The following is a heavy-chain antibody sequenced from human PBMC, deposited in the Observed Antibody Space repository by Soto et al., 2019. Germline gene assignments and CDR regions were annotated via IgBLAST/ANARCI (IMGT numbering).Heavy chain of an antibody. CDR1: GFTFSTFA. J-gene: IGHJ5*02. CDR2: ISHDGRIE. D-gene: IGHD3-3*01. V-gene: IGHV3-30-3*01. Sequence: GGSLRLSCADSGFTFSTFALHWVRQAPGEGLEWVALISHDGRIEKYADSVKGRFTISRDNSKNTLYMQMDSLRLEDTGVYYRARDGLPDDFRSGGYWFDPWGEGPQVTVSS. CDR3: ARDGLPDDFRSGGYWFDP.